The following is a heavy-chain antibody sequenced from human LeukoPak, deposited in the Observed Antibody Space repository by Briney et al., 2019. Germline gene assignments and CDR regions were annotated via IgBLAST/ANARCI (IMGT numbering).Heavy chain of an antibody. CDR3: AREIDY. V-gene: IGHV3-53*01. CDR1: GFTVNNNH. J-gene: IGHJ4*02. Sequence: GGSLRLSCATSGFTVNNNHMNWVRQAPGKGLEWVSVIYASGHTYYADSVKGRFTISRDNAENKLYLQMNSLRGEDTAVYYCAREIDYWGQGTLVTVSS. CDR2: IYASGHT.